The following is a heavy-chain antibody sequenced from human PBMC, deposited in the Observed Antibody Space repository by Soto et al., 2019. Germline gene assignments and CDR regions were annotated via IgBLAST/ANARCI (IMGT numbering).Heavy chain of an antibody. V-gene: IGHV3-23*01. J-gene: IGHJ6*03. D-gene: IGHD2-2*01. Sequence: GGSLRLSCAASGFTISSYAMSWVRQAPGKGLEWVSAISGSGGSRCYADSVKGGHTSSRDNSKNTLYLQMNSLRAEDTAVYYCAKDHHPDIVVVRIYMDVWGKGTTVTVSS. CDR1: GFTISSYA. CDR3: AKDHHPDIVVVRIYMDV. CDR2: ISGSGGSR.